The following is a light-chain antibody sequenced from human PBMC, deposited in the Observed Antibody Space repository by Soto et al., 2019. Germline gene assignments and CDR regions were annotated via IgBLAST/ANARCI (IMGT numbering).Light chain of an antibody. V-gene: IGKV3-15*01. CDR2: GAS. CDR1: QSVSSN. J-gene: IGKJ1*01. Sequence: EIVMTQSPATLSVSPGERATLSCRASQSVSSNLAWYQQKPGQAPRLLIYGASTRATGIPARFSGSGSGTEFTLTISGLQSEDFAVYYCQQYTNWPPWTFGQGTKLDIK. CDR3: QQYTNWPPWT.